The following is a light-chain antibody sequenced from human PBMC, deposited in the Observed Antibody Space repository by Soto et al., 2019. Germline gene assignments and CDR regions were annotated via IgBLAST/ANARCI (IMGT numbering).Light chain of an antibody. CDR1: QSVGTN. CDR3: QQYSIWRT. V-gene: IGKV3-15*01. J-gene: IGKJ1*01. CDR2: AAS. Sequence: DIVMTQSPGPLSVSPGERATLSCRASQSVGTNLAWYQQKAGQAPRLLIYAASTRATGIPARFSGSGSGTEFTLTISSLQSEDFAVYYCQQYSIWRTFGQGTKVDIK.